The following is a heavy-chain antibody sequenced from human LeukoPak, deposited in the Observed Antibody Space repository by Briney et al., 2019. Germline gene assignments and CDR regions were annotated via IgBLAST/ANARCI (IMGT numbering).Heavy chain of an antibody. CDR2: INPNSGGT. D-gene: IGHD3-10*02. Sequence: ASVKVSCKASGYTFTCYYMHWVRQAPGQGLEWMGWINPNSGGTNYAQKFQGRVTMTRDTSISTAYMELSRLRSDDTAVYYCARSGMFAVYYYYYMDVWGKGTTVTVSS. V-gene: IGHV1-2*02. CDR1: GYTFTCYY. CDR3: ARSGMFAVYYYYYMDV. J-gene: IGHJ6*03.